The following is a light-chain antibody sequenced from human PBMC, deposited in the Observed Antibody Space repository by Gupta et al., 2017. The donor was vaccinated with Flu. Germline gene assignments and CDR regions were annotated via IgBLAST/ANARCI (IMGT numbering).Light chain of an antibody. CDR1: SSNIGAGYD. Sequence: QSVLTQPPSVSGAPGQRVIISCTGSSSNIGAGYDVQWYQQLPGSAPKLLIYINVNRPSGVPDRFSGSKSGASASLAIAGLQADDEADYYCQSYDSSLSTSVFGGGTKLTVL. V-gene: IGLV1-40*01. J-gene: IGLJ3*02. CDR2: INV. CDR3: QSYDSSLSTSV.